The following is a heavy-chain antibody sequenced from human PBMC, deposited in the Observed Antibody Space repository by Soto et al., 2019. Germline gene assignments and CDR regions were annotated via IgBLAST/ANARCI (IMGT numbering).Heavy chain of an antibody. Sequence: SETLSLTCTFSGGSISSGGYYWSWIRQHPGKGLEWIGYIYYSGSTYYNPSLKSRVTISVDTSKNQFSLKLSSVTAADTAVYYCASIATTGPLGDPDYYYYYMDVWGKGTTVTVSS. CDR2: IYYSGST. CDR1: GGSISSGGYY. D-gene: IGHD4-4*01. J-gene: IGHJ6*03. V-gene: IGHV4-31*03. CDR3: ASIATTGPLGDPDYYYYYMDV.